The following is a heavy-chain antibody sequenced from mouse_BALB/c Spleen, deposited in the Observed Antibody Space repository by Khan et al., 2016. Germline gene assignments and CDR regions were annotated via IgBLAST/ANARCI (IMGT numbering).Heavy chain of an antibody. J-gene: IGHJ1*01. CDR3: TSSSGTWYFDV. V-gene: IGHV1S127*01. D-gene: IGHD4-1*01. CDR2: IDPSDSYT. Sequence: QVQLQLSGAELVKPGASVKMSCKASGYTFTSYWMHWVKQRPGQGLEWIGVIDPSDSYTSSNQKFKGKATLIVDTTSSTAYMLLSSLTSDASAVPSGTSSSGTWYFDVWGAGTTVTVSS. CDR1: GYTFTSYW.